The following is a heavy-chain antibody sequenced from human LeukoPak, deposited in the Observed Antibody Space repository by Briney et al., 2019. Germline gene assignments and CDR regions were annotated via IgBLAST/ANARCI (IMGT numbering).Heavy chain of an antibody. CDR2: MSRSGTTI. CDR3: ATRVPYTGYKN. J-gene: IGHJ4*02. Sequence: GGSLRLSCTISGLALSSYELNWVRQAPGKGLEWVSYMSRSGTTIYYADSVKGRFTISRDNAKNSLYLQMNSLRVEDTAVYYCATRVPYTGYKNWGQGTLVTVSS. D-gene: IGHD5-24*01. V-gene: IGHV3-48*03. CDR1: GLALSSYE.